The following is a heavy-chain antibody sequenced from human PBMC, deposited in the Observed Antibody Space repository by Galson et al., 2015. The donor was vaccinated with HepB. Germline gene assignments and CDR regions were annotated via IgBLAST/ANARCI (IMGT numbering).Heavy chain of an antibody. CDR3: VRESPVTIYYFDS. J-gene: IGHJ4*02. CDR2: ISNSSSTI. Sequence: SLRLSCAASGFSFSSYDMNWVRQAPGKGLEWVSYISNSSSTIYYADSVEGRFTISRDNARNSLYLQMNSLRDEDTAVYYCVRESPVTIYYFDSWGQGTLVTVSS. CDR1: GFSFSSYD. D-gene: IGHD4-17*01. V-gene: IGHV3-48*02.